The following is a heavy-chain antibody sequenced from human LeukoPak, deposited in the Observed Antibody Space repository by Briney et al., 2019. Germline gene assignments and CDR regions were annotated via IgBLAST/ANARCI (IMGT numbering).Heavy chain of an antibody. CDR2: IYYSGST. CDR3: ARDSGYSSSWYLNWFDP. D-gene: IGHD6-13*01. V-gene: IGHV4-59*12. CDR1: SGSISSYY. J-gene: IGHJ5*02. Sequence: SETLSLTCTVSSGSISSYYWSWIRQPPGKGLEWIGYIYYSGSTNYNPSLKSRVTISVDTSKNQFSLKLSSVTAADTAVYYCARDSGYSSSWYLNWFDPWGQGTLVTVSS.